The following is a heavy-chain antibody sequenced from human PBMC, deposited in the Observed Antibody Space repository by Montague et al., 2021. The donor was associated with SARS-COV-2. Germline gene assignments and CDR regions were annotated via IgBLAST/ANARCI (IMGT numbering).Heavy chain of an antibody. CDR2: IRSKAYGETT. CDR3: TRAYLTAATYNYFSMDV. V-gene: IGHV3-49*03. J-gene: IGHJ6*02. D-gene: IGHD6-13*01. CDR1: GFIFGDYT. Sequence: SLRLSCAASGFIFGDYTMSWFRQAPGEGLEWVGFIRSKAYGETTXYAASVKGRFTISRHDSKSIAYLQMNSLKTEDTAVYYCTRAYLTAATYNYFSMDVWGQGTTVTVSS.